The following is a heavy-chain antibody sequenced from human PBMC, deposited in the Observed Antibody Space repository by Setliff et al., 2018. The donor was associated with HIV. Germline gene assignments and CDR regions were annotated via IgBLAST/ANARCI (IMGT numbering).Heavy chain of an antibody. CDR3: ARGRVFCNGDSCYHLDS. V-gene: IGHV4-34*01. Sequence: SETLSLTCAVYGGSFSGYYWSWIRQPPGKGLEWIGEINHSGSTNYNPSLKSRVTISVDTSKNQFSLKLSSVTAADTAVYYCARGRVFCNGDSCYHLDSWGQGILVTVSS. CDR2: INHSGST. D-gene: IGHD2-15*01. CDR1: GGSFSGYY. J-gene: IGHJ4*02.